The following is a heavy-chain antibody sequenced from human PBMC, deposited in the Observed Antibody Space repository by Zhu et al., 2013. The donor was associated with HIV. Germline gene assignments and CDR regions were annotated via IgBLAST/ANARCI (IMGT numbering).Heavy chain of an antibody. CDR3: ARDSSSGSFFDY. Sequence: QVQLVQSGAEVKKPGSSVRVSCKASGGTFSTDAISWVRQAPGQGLEWMGGIVPIFGTANYAQKFQGRVTITADESTSTAYMELSSLRSYDTAVYFCARDSSSGSFFDYWGQGTLVTVSS. CDR1: GGTFSTDA. D-gene: IGHD6-6*01. CDR2: IVPIFGTA. J-gene: IGHJ4*02. V-gene: IGHV1-69*01.